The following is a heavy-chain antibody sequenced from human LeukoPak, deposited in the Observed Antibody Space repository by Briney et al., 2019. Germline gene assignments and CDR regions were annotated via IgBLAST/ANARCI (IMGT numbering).Heavy chain of an antibody. Sequence: SETLSLTCTVSGGSISSSSYYWGWIRQPPGKGLEWIGSIYYSGSTYYNPSLKSRVTISVDTSKNQFSLKLSSVTAADTAVYYCARDGWEASDYYYDMDVWGKGTTVTVSS. CDR3: ARDGWEASDYYYDMDV. CDR2: IYYSGST. J-gene: IGHJ6*03. V-gene: IGHV4-39*07. CDR1: GGSISSSSYY. D-gene: IGHD1-26*01.